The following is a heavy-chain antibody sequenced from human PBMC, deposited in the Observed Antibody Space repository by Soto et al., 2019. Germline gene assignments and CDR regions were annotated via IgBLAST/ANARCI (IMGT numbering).Heavy chain of an antibody. Sequence: QVQLVQSGAEVKKPGASVKVSWKASGYTFTSYGFSWVRQAPGQGLEWMGWINAYNGDTNYAQNLQGRVTMTTDTSTHTAYMELRSLRSDDTAVYYCARMGDVPYYYYGMDVWGQGTTVTVSS. CDR1: GYTFTSYG. J-gene: IGHJ6*02. CDR3: ARMGDVPYYYYGMDV. CDR2: INAYNGDT. D-gene: IGHD3-16*01. V-gene: IGHV1-18*01.